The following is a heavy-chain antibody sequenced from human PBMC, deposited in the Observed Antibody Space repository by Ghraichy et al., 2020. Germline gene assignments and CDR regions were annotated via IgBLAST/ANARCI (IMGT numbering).Heavy chain of an antibody. CDR3: ARMYGSGSYDFDY. Sequence: SGPTLVKPTETLTLTCTVSGFSLSSAGMGVSWIRQPPGKALEWLAHIFSNGETSYSASLKSRVTISKDTSKSQVVLTMTNMDPVDTATYYCARMYGSGSYDFDYWGQGTLVTVSS. D-gene: IGHD3-10*01. V-gene: IGHV2-26*01. J-gene: IGHJ4*02. CDR1: GFSLSSAGMG. CDR2: IFSNGET.